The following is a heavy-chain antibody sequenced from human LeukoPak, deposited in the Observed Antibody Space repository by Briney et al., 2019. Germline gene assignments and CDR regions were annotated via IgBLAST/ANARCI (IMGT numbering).Heavy chain of an antibody. J-gene: IGHJ5*02. CDR2: IYYSGST. D-gene: IGHD6-6*01. V-gene: IGHV4-59*08. CDR1: GGSISSYY. CDR3: ARHGSSSSTHFDP. Sequence: SETLSLTCTVSGGSISSYYWSWIRQPPGKGLEWIGYIYYSGSTNYNPSLKSRVTISVDTSKNQFSLKLSSVTAADTAVYYCARHGSSSSTHFDPWGQGTLVTASS.